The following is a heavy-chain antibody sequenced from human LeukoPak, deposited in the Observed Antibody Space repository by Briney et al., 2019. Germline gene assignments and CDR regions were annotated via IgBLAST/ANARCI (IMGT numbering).Heavy chain of an antibody. CDR1: GFTFSSYA. CDR3: ARDFVVVPAAQDY. J-gene: IGHJ4*02. Sequence: PGGSLRLSCAASGFTFSSYAMSWVRQAPGKGLEWVSAISGSGGSTYYADSVKGRFTISRDNAKNSLYLQMNSLRAEDTAVYYCARDFVVVPAAQDYWGQGTLVTVSS. D-gene: IGHD2-2*01. V-gene: IGHV3-23*01. CDR2: ISGSGGST.